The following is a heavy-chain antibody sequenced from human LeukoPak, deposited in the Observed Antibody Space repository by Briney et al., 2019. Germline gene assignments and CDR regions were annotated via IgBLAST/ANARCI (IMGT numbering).Heavy chain of an antibody. J-gene: IGHJ6*02. Sequence: PPGGSLRLSCAASGFTVSSNYMSWVRQAPGKGLEWVSVIYSGGSTYYADSVKGRFTISRDNSKNTLYLQMNSLRAEDTAVYYCAREKGLLWFGEARDGPMDVWGQGTTVTVSS. CDR1: GFTVSSNY. V-gene: IGHV3-53*01. CDR3: AREKGLLWFGEARDGPMDV. D-gene: IGHD3-10*01. CDR2: IYSGGST.